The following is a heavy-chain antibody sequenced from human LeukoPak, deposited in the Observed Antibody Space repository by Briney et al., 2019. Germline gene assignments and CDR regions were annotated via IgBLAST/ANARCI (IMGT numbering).Heavy chain of an antibody. CDR2: ITTYNGNT. D-gene: IGHD6-19*01. V-gene: IGHV1-18*01. CDR3: ARERWGQWLVFDY. J-gene: IGHJ4*02. Sequence: ASVKVSCKASGYTFTSYPISWVRQAPGQGLEWMGWITTYNGNTNYAQKLQGRVTMTTDTSTSTAYMDLRGLRSDDTAVYYCARERWGQWLVFDYWGQGTLVTVSS. CDR1: GYTFTSYP.